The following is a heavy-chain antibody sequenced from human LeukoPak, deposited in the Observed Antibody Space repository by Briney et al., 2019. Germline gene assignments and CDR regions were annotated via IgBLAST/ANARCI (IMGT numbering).Heavy chain of an antibody. J-gene: IGHJ4*02. CDR1: GGAFSGYY. CDR2: INHSGST. CDR3: AREGGDYGNY. Sequence: KPSETPSLTCAVYGGAFSGYYWSWIRQPPGKGLEWIGEINHSGSTNYNPSLKSRVTISVDTSKNQFSLKLSSVTAADTAVYYCAREGGDYGNYWGQGTLVTVSS. D-gene: IGHD4-17*01. V-gene: IGHV4-34*01.